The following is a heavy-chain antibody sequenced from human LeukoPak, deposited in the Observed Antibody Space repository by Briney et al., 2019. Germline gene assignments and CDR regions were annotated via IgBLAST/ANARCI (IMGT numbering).Heavy chain of an antibody. CDR2: INPNSGGT. CDR1: GYAFTGYY. CDR3: ARGDCPSISCPFDP. J-gene: IGHJ5*02. Sequence: ASVKVSCKASGYAFTGYYIHWVRQAPGQGIEWMGWINPNSGGTKYAQKFQGRVTMTRDSSITTAYMELNRLTSDDTAVYFCARGDCPSISCPFDPWGQGTVVTVSS. D-gene: IGHD3-3*02. V-gene: IGHV1-2*02.